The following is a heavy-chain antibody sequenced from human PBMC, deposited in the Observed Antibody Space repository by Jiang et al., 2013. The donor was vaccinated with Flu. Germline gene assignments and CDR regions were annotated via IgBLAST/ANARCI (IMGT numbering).Heavy chain of an antibody. CDR3: ARDPYDFMNHLLKQFYFDH. CDR2: IGTSGIRATTI. Sequence: VQLVESGGALVKPGGSLRLSCAASGFAFSEYYMAWIRQAPGKGLEWISYIGTSGIRATTIYYADSVKGRFTISRDDAKKSLYLQMNSLRVDDTAVYYCARDPYDFMNHLLKQFYFDHWGQGTLVTVSS. CDR1: GFAFSEYY. J-gene: IGHJ4*02. D-gene: IGHD3-3*01. V-gene: IGHV3-11*01.